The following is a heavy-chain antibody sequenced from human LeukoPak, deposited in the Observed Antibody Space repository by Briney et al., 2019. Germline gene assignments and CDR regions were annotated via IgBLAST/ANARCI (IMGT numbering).Heavy chain of an antibody. J-gene: IGHJ6*02. CDR3: ARDRVGQLYYYGMDV. CDR2: IYSGGST. V-gene: IGHV3-53*01. Sequence: GGSLRPSCAASGFTVSSNYMSWVRQAPGKGLEWVSVIYSGGSTYYADSVKGRFTISRDNSKNTLYLQMNSLRAEDTAVYYCARDRVGQLYYYGMDVWGQGTTVTVSS. CDR1: GFTVSSNY. D-gene: IGHD1-1*01.